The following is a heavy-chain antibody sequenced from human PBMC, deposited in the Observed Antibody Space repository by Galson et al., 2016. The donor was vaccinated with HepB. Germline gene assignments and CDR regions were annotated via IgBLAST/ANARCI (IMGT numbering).Heavy chain of an antibody. CDR1: GFTFSNYA. V-gene: IGHV3-33*01. CDR2: IWYDGSNK. Sequence: SLRLSCAASGFTFSNYAMHWVRQAPGMGLEWVALIWYDGSNKYYADSVKGRFTISRDNSKYTLYLQMNSLRAEDTAVYFCARPIRPYYYYFVMDVWGQGTTFTVSS. CDR3: ARPIRPYYYYFVMDV. J-gene: IGHJ6*02.